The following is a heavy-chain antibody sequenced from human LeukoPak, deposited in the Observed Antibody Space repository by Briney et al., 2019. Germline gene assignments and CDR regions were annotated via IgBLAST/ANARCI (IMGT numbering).Heavy chain of an antibody. CDR3: AREGIQLWLDLSY. D-gene: IGHD5-18*01. CDR1: GGTFSSYD. J-gene: IGHJ4*02. V-gene: IGHV1-18*01. CDR2: ISAYNGNT. Sequence: GSSVKVSCKASGGTFSSYDISWVRQAPGQGLEWMGWISAYNGNTHYAQKLQGRVTMTTDTSTSTAYMELRSLRSDDTAVYYCAREGIQLWLDLSYWGQGTLVTVSS.